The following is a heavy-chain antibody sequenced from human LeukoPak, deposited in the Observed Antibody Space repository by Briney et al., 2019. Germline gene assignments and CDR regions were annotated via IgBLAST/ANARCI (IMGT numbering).Heavy chain of an antibody. V-gene: IGHV4-61*02. CDR2: IHSSGST. CDR1: GGSISSGGYY. J-gene: IGHJ4*02. D-gene: IGHD3-10*02. CDR3: ASIHRTMFFDY. Sequence: SETLALTCTVSGGSISSGGYYWSWIRQPAGKGLEYLGRIHSSGSTNYNPSLTSRVTISRDTSKNHYSLKLSSVTATDTAVYYCASIHRTMFFDYWGQGTLVTVSS.